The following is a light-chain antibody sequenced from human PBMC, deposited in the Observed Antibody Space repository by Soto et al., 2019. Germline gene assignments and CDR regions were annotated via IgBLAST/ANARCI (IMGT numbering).Light chain of an antibody. CDR1: EDVSSW. J-gene: IGKJ5*01. Sequence: DIQMTQFPSSVSASVGDRITITCRASEDVSSWLAWYQQKPGKAPKFLIYAASTLQSGVPYRFSGSGSGTDFTLTIAGLLPEDFATYYGQQAKIFPITFGQGTRLEIK. CDR3: QQAKIFPIT. V-gene: IGKV1-12*01. CDR2: AAS.